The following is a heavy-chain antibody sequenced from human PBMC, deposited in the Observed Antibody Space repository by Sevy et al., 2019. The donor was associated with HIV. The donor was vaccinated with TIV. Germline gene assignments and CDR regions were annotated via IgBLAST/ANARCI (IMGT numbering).Heavy chain of an antibody. D-gene: IGHD3-3*01. Sequence: HAGGSLRLSCAASGFSFSTYAMTWVRQAPGKGLEWVSGISGSGTSTYYTDSVKGRFTISRDNSKNTVYLQMNNLRAEDTAVYYCGKVSIFGVGGFYDYWGQGTLVTVSS. CDR1: GFSFSTYA. V-gene: IGHV3-23*01. J-gene: IGHJ4*02. CDR3: GKVSIFGVGGFYDY. CDR2: ISGSGTST.